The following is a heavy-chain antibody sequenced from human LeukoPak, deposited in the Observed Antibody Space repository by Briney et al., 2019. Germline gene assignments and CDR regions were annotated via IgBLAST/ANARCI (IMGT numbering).Heavy chain of an antibody. V-gene: IGHV4-39*07. CDR1: GGSISSSTYS. CDR2: IYYSGST. D-gene: IGHD3-10*01. CDR3: ASANHYGSGSYYYYYGMDV. J-gene: IGHJ6*02. Sequence: SETLSLTCTVSGGSISSSTYSWGWIRQPPGKGLEWIGIIYYSGSTFYNPSLKSRVTMSVDTSKNQFSLKLSSVTAADTAVYYCASANHYGSGSYYYYYGMDVWGQGTTVTVSS.